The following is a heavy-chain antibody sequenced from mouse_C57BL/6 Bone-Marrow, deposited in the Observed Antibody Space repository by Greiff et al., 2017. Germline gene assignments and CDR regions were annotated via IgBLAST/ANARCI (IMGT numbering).Heavy chain of an antibody. Sequence: EVQVVESGGGLVKPGGSLKLSCAASGFTFSSYAMSWVRQTPEKRLEWVATISDGGSYTYYPDNVKGRFTLSRDNAKNNLYLQMSHLKSEDTAMYYCAREDDYDGLFAYWGQGTLVTVSA. CDR1: GFTFSSYA. V-gene: IGHV5-4*01. CDR3: AREDDYDGLFAY. D-gene: IGHD2-4*01. CDR2: ISDGGSYT. J-gene: IGHJ3*01.